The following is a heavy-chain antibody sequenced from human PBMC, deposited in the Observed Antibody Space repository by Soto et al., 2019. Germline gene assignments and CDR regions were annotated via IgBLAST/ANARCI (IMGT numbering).Heavy chain of an antibody. Sequence: VGSLRLSCVSSVFTFRSHWMHCVRQSPGKWLVWVSQINSDGSSANCADAVKGRFTFSRDDAKKTLYLQMNSLRAEDTAVYYCARGACNGTSCYVFDPWGPGTLVTVSS. V-gene: IGHV3-74*01. D-gene: IGHD2-2*01. CDR3: ARGACNGTSCYVFDP. CDR1: VFTFRSHW. J-gene: IGHJ5*02. CDR2: INSDGSSA.